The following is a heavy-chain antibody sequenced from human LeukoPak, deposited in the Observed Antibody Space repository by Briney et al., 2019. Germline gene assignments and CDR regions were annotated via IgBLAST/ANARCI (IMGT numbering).Heavy chain of an antibody. J-gene: IGHJ4*02. CDR3: ARGPAYYDIFTGYYKARRFDY. D-gene: IGHD3-9*01. CDR2: INHSGST. Sequence: SETLSLTCAVYGGSFSDYYWSWIRQAPGKGLEWIGEINHSGSTNYNPSLKSGVTISVESSTNQFFLNLSSRTAADTAVYYCARGPAYYDIFTGYYKARRFDYWGQGTLVTVSS. V-gene: IGHV4-34*01. CDR1: GGSFSDYY.